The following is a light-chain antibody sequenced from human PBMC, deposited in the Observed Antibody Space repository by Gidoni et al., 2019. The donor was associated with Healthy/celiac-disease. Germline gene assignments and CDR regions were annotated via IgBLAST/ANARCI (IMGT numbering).Light chain of an antibody. Sequence: SYVLTQPPSVSVAPGKTARITCGGNNIGSKSVHWDQQKPGQAPVLVIYYDSDRPSGIPERFSGSNSGNTATLTISRVEAGDEADYYCQVWDSSSDHPNWVFGGGTKLTVL. CDR2: YDS. CDR1: NIGSKS. V-gene: IGLV3-21*04. J-gene: IGLJ3*02. CDR3: QVWDSSSDHPNWV.